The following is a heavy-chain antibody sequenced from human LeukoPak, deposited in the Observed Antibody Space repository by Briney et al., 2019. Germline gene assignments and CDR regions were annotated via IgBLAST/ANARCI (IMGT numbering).Heavy chain of an antibody. CDR1: GGSLSGYY. J-gene: IGHJ4*02. CDR2: IYYSGRN. D-gene: IGHD6-25*01. Sequence: SETLSLTCTVSGGSLSGYYWSWIRQPPGKGLEWIGFIYYSGRNNYNPSLKSRVAISVDTSRNQFSLRLSSVTAADTAVYHCARHPSLAATFDYWGQGILVTVSS. CDR3: ARHPSLAATFDY. V-gene: IGHV4-59*08.